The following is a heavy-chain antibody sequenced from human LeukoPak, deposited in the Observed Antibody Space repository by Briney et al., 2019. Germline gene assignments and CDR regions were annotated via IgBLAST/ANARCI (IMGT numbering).Heavy chain of an antibody. Sequence: SETLSLTCTVSGGSISSYYWSWIRQPPGKGLEWIGYIYYSGSTNYNPSLKSRVTISVDTSKNQFSLKLSSVTAADTAVYYCARQKGGSGSYPHFDYWGQGTLVTLSS. CDR1: GGSISSYY. D-gene: IGHD3-10*01. CDR2: IYYSGST. J-gene: IGHJ4*02. CDR3: ARQKGGSGSYPHFDY. V-gene: IGHV4-59*01.